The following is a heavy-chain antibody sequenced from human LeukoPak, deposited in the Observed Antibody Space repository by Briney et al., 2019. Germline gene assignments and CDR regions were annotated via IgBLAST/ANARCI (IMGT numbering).Heavy chain of an antibody. V-gene: IGHV1-46*01. Sequence: ASVTVSCTASGYTFTSYYMHWVRQAPGQGLEWMGIINPSGGSTSYAQKFQGRVTMTRDTSTSTVYMELSSLRSEDTAVYYCARDLGPVGYCSGGSCYLGYWGQGTLVTVSS. J-gene: IGHJ4*02. CDR3: ARDLGPVGYCSGGSCYLGY. D-gene: IGHD2-15*01. CDR2: INPSGGST. CDR1: GYTFTSYY.